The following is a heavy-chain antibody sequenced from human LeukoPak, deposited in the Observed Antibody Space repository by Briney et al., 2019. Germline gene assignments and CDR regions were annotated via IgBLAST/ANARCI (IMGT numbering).Heavy chain of an antibody. Sequence: SVKVSCKASGGTFSSYAISWVRQAPGQGLEWMGGIIPIFGTANYAQKFQGRVTITADESTSTAYMELSSLRSGDTAVYYCARGPPQRDWFDPWGQGTLVTVSS. J-gene: IGHJ5*02. CDR1: GGTFSSYA. CDR2: IIPIFGTA. V-gene: IGHV1-69*13. CDR3: ARGPPQRDWFDP.